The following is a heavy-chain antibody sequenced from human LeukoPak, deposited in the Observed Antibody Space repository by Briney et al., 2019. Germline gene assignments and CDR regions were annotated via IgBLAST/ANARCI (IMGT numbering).Heavy chain of an antibody. V-gene: IGHV3-30*01. CDR2: ISYDGSNK. CDR3: ARGATYYDIFYYYYMDV. D-gene: IGHD3-9*01. Sequence: GGSLRLSCAASGFTFSGYAMHWVRQAPGKGLEWVAVISYDGSNKYYADSVKGRFTISRDNSKNTLYLQMNSLRAEDTAVYYCARGATYYDIFYYYYMDVWGKGTTVTVSS. CDR1: GFTFSGYA. J-gene: IGHJ6*03.